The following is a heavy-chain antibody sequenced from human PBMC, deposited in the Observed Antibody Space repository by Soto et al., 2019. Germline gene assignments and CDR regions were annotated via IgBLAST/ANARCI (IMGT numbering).Heavy chain of an antibody. CDR2: ITTSGGNT. Sequence: EVQLLESGGGLVQPGGSLRRSCAASGFTFSTYAMSWVRQAPGQGLEWVSTITTSGGNTYYADSVQGRFTISRDNSKNSLYLQMNSLRAEDTAVYYCAGRYCTNGVCYTNYYYYSDVWGKGTTVTVSS. J-gene: IGHJ6*03. CDR1: GFTFSTYA. CDR3: AGRYCTNGVCYTNYYYYSDV. D-gene: IGHD2-8*01. V-gene: IGHV3-23*01.